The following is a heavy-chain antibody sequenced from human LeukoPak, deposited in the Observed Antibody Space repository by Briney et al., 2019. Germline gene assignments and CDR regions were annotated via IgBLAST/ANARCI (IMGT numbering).Heavy chain of an antibody. J-gene: IGHJ4*02. Sequence: GGSLRLSCAASGFTFSSYGMHWVRQAPGKGLEWVAVIWYDGINKYYADSVKGRFTISRDNSKNTLYLQLNSLRAEDTAVYYCAKESDYDRAGFDYWGQGTLVTVSS. CDR3: AKESDYDRAGFDY. CDR1: GFTFSSYG. CDR2: IWYDGINK. V-gene: IGHV3-33*06. D-gene: IGHD5-12*01.